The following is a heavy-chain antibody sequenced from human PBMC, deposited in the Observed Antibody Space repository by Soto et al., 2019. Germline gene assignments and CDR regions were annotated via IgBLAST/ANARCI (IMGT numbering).Heavy chain of an antibody. V-gene: IGHV2-5*02. D-gene: IGHD3-9*01. Sequence: QITLKESGPTLVKPTQTLTLTCTFSGFSLSTSGVGVGWIRQPPGKALEWLALIYWDDDKRYSPSLKSRLTITKDTSKNQVVLTMTNMDPVDTATYYCAHTRLANVYDILTGPHSVLNDYWGQGTLVTVSS. CDR1: GFSLSTSGVG. CDR2: IYWDDDK. J-gene: IGHJ4*02. CDR3: AHTRLANVYDILTGPHSVLNDY.